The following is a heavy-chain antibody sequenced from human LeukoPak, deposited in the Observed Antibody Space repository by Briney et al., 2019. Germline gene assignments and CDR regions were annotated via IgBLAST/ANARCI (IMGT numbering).Heavy chain of an antibody. CDR1: GFTFTNSW. Sequence: PGGSLRLSCAASGFTFTNSWMTWVRQAPGKGLEWVGRIKSKTDGGTTAYAAPVKGRFTISRDDSKNKLYLQMNSLKTEDTAVYFCTMYYYDSSGFYPGTSGYWGQGTLVTVSS. J-gene: IGHJ4*02. CDR3: TMYYYDSSGFYPGTSGY. D-gene: IGHD3-22*01. CDR2: IKSKTDGGTT. V-gene: IGHV3-15*01.